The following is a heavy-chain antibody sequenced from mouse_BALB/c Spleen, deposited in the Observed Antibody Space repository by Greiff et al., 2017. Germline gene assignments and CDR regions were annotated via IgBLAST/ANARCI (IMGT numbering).Heavy chain of an antibody. CDR2: IYPGNSDT. CDR3: TREGITTVVATNY. D-gene: IGHD1-1*01. J-gene: IGHJ2*01. V-gene: IGHV1-5*01. CDR1: GYTFTSYW. Sequence: VQLQQSGTVLARPGASVKMSCKASGYTFTSYWMHWVKQRPGQGLEWIGAIYPGNSDTSYNQKFKGKAKLTAVTSTSTAYMELSSLTNEDSAVYYCTREGITTVVATNYWGQGTTLTVSS.